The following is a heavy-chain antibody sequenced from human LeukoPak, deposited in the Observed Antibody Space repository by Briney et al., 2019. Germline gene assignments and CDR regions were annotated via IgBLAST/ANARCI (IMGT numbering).Heavy chain of an antibody. V-gene: IGHV3-48*01. CDR2: ISSSSSTI. CDR3: AREPPLAVAGRVLGY. Sequence: GGSLRLSCAASGFTFSSYSMNWVRQAPGKGLEWVSYISSSSSTIYYADSVKGRFTISRDNAKNSLYLQMNSLRAEDTAVYYCAREPPLAVAGRVLGYWGQGTLVTVSS. J-gene: IGHJ4*02. D-gene: IGHD6-19*01. CDR1: GFTFSSYS.